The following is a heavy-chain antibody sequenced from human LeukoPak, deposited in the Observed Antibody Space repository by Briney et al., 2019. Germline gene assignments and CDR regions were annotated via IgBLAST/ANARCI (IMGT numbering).Heavy chain of an antibody. V-gene: IGHV1-69*13. CDR3: ARPDYGSGREDAFDI. CDR1: GGTFSSYA. Sequence: ASVKVSCKAPGGTFSSYAISWVRQAPGQGLEWMGGIIPIFGTANYAQKFQGRVTITADESTSTAYMELSSLRSEDTAVYYCARPDYGSGREDAFDIWGQGTMVTVSS. J-gene: IGHJ3*02. CDR2: IIPIFGTA. D-gene: IGHD3-10*01.